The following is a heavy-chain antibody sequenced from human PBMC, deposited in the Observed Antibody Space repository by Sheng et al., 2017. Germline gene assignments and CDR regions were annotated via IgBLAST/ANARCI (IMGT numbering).Heavy chain of an antibody. CDR2: VIPILGTS. V-gene: IGHV1-69*14. Sequence: QVHLVQSGAEVTKPGSSVKVSCKASGGSFSTYAISWVRQAPGQGLEWMGGVIPILGTSHYPQKFQGRVTITADRSTSTAYMELSSLRSEDTAVYYCARDPGINQGDYYYYMDVWAKGTDGHRLL. D-gene: IGHD1-1*01. CDR3: ARDPGINQGDYYYYMDV. J-gene: IGHJ6*03. CDR1: GGSFSTYA.